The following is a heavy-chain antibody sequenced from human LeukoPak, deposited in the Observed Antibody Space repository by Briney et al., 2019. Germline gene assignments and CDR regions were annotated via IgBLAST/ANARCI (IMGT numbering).Heavy chain of an antibody. CDR1: GDSVSSNSAA. J-gene: IGHJ5*02. CDR3: VRSSSWYLWFDP. D-gene: IGHD6-13*01. Sequence: SQTLSLTCAISGDSVSSNSAAWNWIRQSPSRGLEWLGRTYYRSKWYNDYAVSLKSRITINPDTSKNQFSLQLNSVTPEDMAVYYCVRSSSWYLWFDPWGQGTLVTVSS. V-gene: IGHV6-1*01. CDR2: TYYRSKWYN.